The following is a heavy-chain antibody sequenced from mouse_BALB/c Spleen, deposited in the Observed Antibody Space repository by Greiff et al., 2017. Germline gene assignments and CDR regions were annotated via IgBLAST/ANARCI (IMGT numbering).Heavy chain of an antibody. CDR1: GYTFSSYW. CDR2: ILPGSGST. Sequence: QVHVKQSGAELMKPGASVKISCKATGYTFSSYWIEWVKQRPGHGLEWIGEILPGSGSTNYNEKFKGKATFTADTSSNTAYMQLSSLTSEDSAVYYCARGGGEYYFDYWGQGTTLTVSS. J-gene: IGHJ2*01. D-gene: IGHD1-1*02. CDR3: ARGGGEYYFDY. V-gene: IGHV1-9*01.